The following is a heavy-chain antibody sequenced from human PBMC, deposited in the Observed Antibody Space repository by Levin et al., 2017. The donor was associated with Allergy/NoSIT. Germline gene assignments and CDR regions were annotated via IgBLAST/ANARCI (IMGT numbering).Heavy chain of an antibody. V-gene: IGHV4-61*02. CDR3: ARGGGYSYNFDAFDI. CDR1: GGSIRSGSYY. J-gene: IGHJ3*02. Sequence: SETLSLTCTVSGGSIRSGSYYWSWIRQPAGTGLEWIGRIYTSGGTHYKASLKSRVTILVDTSRNQFSLKMNSLTAADTAVYFCARGGGYSYNFDAFDIWGQGTLVTVSS. D-gene: IGHD5-18*01. CDR2: IYTSGGT.